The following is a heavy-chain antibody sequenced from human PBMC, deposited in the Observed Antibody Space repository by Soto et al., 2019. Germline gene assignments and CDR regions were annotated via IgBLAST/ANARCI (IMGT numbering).Heavy chain of an antibody. V-gene: IGHV5-10-1*01. J-gene: IGHJ4*02. D-gene: IGHD2-8*01. CDR2: IDPSDSYT. CDR1: GYSFTSYW. CDR3: AKHSYATYYFDY. Sequence: GESLKISCNGSGYSFTSYWISWVRQMPGKGLEWMGRIDPSDSYTNYSPSFQGHVTISADKSISTAYLQWSSLKASDTAMYYCAKHSYATYYFDYWGQGTLVTVSS.